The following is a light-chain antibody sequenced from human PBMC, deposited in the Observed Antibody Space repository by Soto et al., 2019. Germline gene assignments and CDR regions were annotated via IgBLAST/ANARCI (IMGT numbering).Light chain of an antibody. J-gene: IGLJ1*01. V-gene: IGLV2-14*01. CDR2: EVS. Sequence: QSALTQPASVSGSPGQSITISCTGTSSDVGGYKYVSWYQQYPGKAPKLMMYEVSNRPSGVSNRFSGSKSGNTASLTISGLQAEDEAHYYCSSYTSSSPCVFGTGTKVTVL. CDR1: SSDVGGYKY. CDR3: SSYTSSSPCV.